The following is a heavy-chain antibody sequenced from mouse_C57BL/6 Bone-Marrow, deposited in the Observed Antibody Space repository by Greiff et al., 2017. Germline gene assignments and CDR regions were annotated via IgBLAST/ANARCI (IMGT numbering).Heavy chain of an antibody. D-gene: IGHD2-4*01. CDR1: GYSITSGYY. J-gene: IGHJ3*01. CDR3: ARDGFYYDYGVAWFAY. CDR2: ISYDGSN. Sequence: EVQLQESGPGLVKPSQSLSLTCSVTGYSITSGYYWNWIRQFPGNKLEWMGYISYDGSNNYNPSLKNRISITRDTSKNQFFLKLNSVTTEDTATYYCARDGFYYDYGVAWFAYWGQGTLVTVSA. V-gene: IGHV3-6*01.